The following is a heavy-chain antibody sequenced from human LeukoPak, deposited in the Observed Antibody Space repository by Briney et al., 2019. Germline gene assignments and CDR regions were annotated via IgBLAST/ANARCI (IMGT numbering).Heavy chain of an antibody. Sequence: PSETLSLTCTVSGGSISSSSYYWGWIRQPPGKGLEWMGSIYYSGSTYYNPSLKSRVTISVDTSKNQFSLKLSSVTAADTAVYYCARADYDWDAFDIWGQGTMVTVSS. J-gene: IGHJ3*02. CDR2: IYYSGST. CDR3: ARADYDWDAFDI. D-gene: IGHD3-22*01. CDR1: GGSISSSSYY. V-gene: IGHV4-39*07.